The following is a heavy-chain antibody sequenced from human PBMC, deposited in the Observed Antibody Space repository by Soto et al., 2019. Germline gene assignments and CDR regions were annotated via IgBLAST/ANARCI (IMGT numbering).Heavy chain of an antibody. Sequence: QVHLVQSGAEVKKPGASVKVSCKGSGYDFTTYGITWVRQAPGRGLEWMAWISAHNGNTDYAQKLQGRVTVTRDTSTSTAYMELRSLRSDDTAVYYCARGRYGDYWGQGALVTVSS. J-gene: IGHJ4*02. CDR2: ISAHNGNT. CDR1: GYDFTTYG. V-gene: IGHV1-18*01. CDR3: ARGRYGDY. D-gene: IGHD1-1*01.